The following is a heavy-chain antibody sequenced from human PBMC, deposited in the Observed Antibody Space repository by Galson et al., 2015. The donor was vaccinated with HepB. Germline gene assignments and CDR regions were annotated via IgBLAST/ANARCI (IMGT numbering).Heavy chain of an antibody. V-gene: IGHV3-66*01. CDR3: ARDPGHGGYVGLLDY. Sequence: SLRLSCAASGFTVSSNYMSWVRQAPGKGLEWVSVIYSGGSTYYADSVKGRFTISRDNSKNTLYLQMNSLRAEDTAVYYCARDPGHGGYVGLLDYWGQGTLVTVSS. D-gene: IGHD5-12*01. CDR2: IYSGGST. CDR1: GFTVSSNY. J-gene: IGHJ4*02.